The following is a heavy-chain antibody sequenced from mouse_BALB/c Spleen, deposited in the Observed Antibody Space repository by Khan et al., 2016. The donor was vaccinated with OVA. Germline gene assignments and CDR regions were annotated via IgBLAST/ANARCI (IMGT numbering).Heavy chain of an antibody. J-gene: IGHJ3*01. CDR2: INPSNGYT. CDR1: GYTFTSYT. V-gene: IGHV1-4*01. Sequence: QLVQSGAELARPGASVKMCCKASGYTFTSYTIHWIKKRPGQGLEWIGYINPSNGYTNYNQKFKDKATLTTDKSSTTAYLQLSSLTSDDSAVYNCVRDGAYHRNDGWFAYWGQGTLVTVSA. CDR3: VRDGAYHRNDGWFAY. D-gene: IGHD2-14*01.